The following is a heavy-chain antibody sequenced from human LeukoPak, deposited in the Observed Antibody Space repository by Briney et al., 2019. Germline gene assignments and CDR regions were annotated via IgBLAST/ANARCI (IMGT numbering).Heavy chain of an antibody. Sequence: ASVKVSCKASGYTFTDYYMHWVRQAPGQGLEWMGWINPNSGDTNYAQKFQGRVTMTRDTSINTAYMELSSLRADDTAGYYCAKVAAYSSSWYSVDYWGQGTLVTVSS. J-gene: IGHJ4*02. V-gene: IGHV1-2*02. CDR2: INPNSGDT. D-gene: IGHD6-13*01. CDR3: AKVAAYSSSWYSVDY. CDR1: GYTFTDYY.